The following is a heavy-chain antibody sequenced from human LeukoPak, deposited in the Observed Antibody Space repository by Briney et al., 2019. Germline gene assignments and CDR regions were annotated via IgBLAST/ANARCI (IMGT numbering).Heavy chain of an antibody. J-gene: IGHJ6*02. CDR1: GCSVASTGCY. CDR3: GRHVSNGWDYHYGLDV. Sequence: SETLSLTCTVSGCSVASTGCYWGWIRQSPGKGLEWIGSAYYTGEIYSTPSLKSRLTISVDTSKNQFALTLTSVTAADTAVYYCGRHVSNGWDYHYGLDVWGQGTTVTVSS. CDR2: AYYTGEI. D-gene: IGHD6-19*01. V-gene: IGHV4-39*01.